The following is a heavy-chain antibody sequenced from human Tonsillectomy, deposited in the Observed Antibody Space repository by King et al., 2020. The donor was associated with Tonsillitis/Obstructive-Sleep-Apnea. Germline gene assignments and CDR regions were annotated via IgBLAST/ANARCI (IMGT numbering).Heavy chain of an antibody. CDR3: ARGGRYRGSLFDY. CDR2: ISYDGSNK. D-gene: IGHD5-12*01. CDR1: GFTFSSYT. J-gene: IGHJ4*02. V-gene: IGHV3-30*04. Sequence: QVQLVESGGGVVQPGRSLRLSCAASGFTFSSYTMHWVRQAPGKGLEWVAVISYDGSNKYYADSVKGRFTISRDNSNNTLYVQMNSLRAEDTAVYYCARGGRYRGSLFDYWGQGTLVTVSS.